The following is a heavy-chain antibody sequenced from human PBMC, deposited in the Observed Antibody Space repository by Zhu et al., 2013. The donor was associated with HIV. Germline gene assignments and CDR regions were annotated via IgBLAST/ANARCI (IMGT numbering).Heavy chain of an antibody. J-gene: IGHJ4*02. V-gene: IGHV1-2*02. CDR3: VRDTTYYYATSGPLY. Sequence: QVQLVQSGAEVKMPGASVKVSCEASGYTFTGYYIHWVRQAPGQGLEWMGWINPNSSGTNYAQKFQGRVTMTRDTSINTAYMELSRLRSDDTAVYYCVRDTTYYYATSGPLYWGQGSLVTVSS. CDR1: GYTFTGYY. D-gene: IGHD3-22*01. CDR2: INPNSSGT.